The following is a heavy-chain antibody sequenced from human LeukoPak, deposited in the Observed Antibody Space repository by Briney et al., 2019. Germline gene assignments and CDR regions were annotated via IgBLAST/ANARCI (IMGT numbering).Heavy chain of an antibody. Sequence: GASVKVSCKASGGTFSSYAISWVRQAPGQGLEWMGGIIPIFGTANYAQKIQGRVTITADESTSTAYMELSSLRSEDTAVYYCARDVCSGGSCYSYFDYWGQGTLVTVSS. CDR3: ARDVCSGGSCYSYFDY. CDR1: GGTFSSYA. CDR2: IIPIFGTA. V-gene: IGHV1-69*01. D-gene: IGHD2-15*01. J-gene: IGHJ4*02.